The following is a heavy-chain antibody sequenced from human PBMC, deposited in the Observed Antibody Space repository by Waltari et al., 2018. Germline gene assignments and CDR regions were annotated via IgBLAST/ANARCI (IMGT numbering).Heavy chain of an antibody. V-gene: IGHV4-38-2*02. CDR1: GYSISSGYY. J-gene: IGHJ5*02. CDR2: IYHSGST. D-gene: IGHD5-12*01. Sequence: QVQLQESGPGLVKPSETLSLTCAVSGYSISSGYYWGWIRQPPGKGLEWIGSIYHSGSTYYNPSLKSRVTISVDTSKNQFSLKLSSVTAADTAVYYWARDRSGYDYCFDPWGQGTLVTVSS. CDR3: ARDRSGYDYCFDP.